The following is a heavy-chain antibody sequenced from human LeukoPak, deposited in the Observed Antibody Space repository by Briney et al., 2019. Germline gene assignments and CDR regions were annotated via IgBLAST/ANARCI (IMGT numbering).Heavy chain of an antibody. CDR3: ARVLPRLSWGEFDY. Sequence: ASVKVSCKASGYTFTTYGISWVRQAPGQGLEWMGWISAYSANTNYILSLQGRVTISTDTSTSTAYMELRSLRSDDTGVYYCARVLPRLSWGEFDYWGQGTLVTVSS. V-gene: IGHV1-18*01. J-gene: IGHJ4*02. D-gene: IGHD3-16*01. CDR1: GYTFTTYG. CDR2: ISAYSANT.